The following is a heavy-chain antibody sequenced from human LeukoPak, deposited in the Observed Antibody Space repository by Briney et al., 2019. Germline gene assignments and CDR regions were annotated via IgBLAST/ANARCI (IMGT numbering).Heavy chain of an antibody. V-gene: IGHV4-59*01. J-gene: IGHJ4*02. CDR1: GGSISSYY. D-gene: IGHD3-3*01. CDR2: IYYSGST. Sequence: SETLSLTCTVSGGSISSYYWSWIRQPPGKGLEWTGYIYYSGSTNYNPSLKSRVTISVDTSKNQFSLKLSSVTAADTAVYYCAGNFWSGYREYYFDYWGQGTLVTVSS. CDR3: AGNFWSGYREYYFDY.